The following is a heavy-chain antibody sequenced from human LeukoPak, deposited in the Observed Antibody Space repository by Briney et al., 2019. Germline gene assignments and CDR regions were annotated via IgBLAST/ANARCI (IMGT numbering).Heavy chain of an antibody. CDR2: IIPIFGTA. Sequence: ASVKVSCKASGYTFTSYAISWVRQAPGQGLEWMGGIIPIFGTANYAQKFQGRVTITADESTSTAYMELSSLRSEDTAVYYCATAYSKGHYYYYYYMDVWGKGTTVTVSS. CDR3: ATAYSKGHYYYYYYMDV. J-gene: IGHJ6*03. D-gene: IGHD4-11*01. CDR1: GYTFTSYA. V-gene: IGHV1-69*13.